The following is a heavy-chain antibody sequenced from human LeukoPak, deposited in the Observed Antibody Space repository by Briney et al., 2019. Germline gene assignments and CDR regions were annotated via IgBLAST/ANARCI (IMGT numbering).Heavy chain of an antibody. J-gene: IGHJ3*02. CDR2: ISSSGSTI. CDR3: ARDRAPHYYDSSGYYVAGAFDI. Sequence: GGSLRLSCAASGFTFSDYYMSWIRQAPGKGLEWVSYISSSGSTIYYADSVKGRFTISKDNAKTSLYLQMNSLRADDTAVYYCARDRAPHYYDSSGYYVAGAFDIWGQGTMVTASS. CDR1: GFTFSDYY. D-gene: IGHD3-22*01. V-gene: IGHV3-11*04.